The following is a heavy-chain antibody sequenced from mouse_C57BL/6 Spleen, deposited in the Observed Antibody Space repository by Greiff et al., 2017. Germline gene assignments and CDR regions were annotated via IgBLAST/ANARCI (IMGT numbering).Heavy chain of an antibody. CDR3: ARSPPITTVVAHWYFDV. J-gene: IGHJ1*03. D-gene: IGHD1-1*01. CDR1: GYTFTDYN. CDR2: INPNNGGT. V-gene: IGHV1-22*01. Sequence: VQLQQSGPELVKPGASVKMSCKASGYTFTDYNMHWVKQSHGKSLEWIGYINPNNGGTSYNQKFKGKATLTVNKSSSTAYMELRSLTSEDSAVYYCARSPPITTVVAHWYFDVWGTGTTVTVSS.